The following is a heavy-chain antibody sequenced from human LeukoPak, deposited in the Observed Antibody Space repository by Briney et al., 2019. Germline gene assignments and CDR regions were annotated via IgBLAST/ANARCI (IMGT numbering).Heavy chain of an antibody. J-gene: IGHJ4*02. CDR2: IKSKTDGGTT. Sequence: PGGSLRLSCAASGFTFSNAWMSWVRQAPGKGLEWVGRIKSKTDGGTTDYAAPVKGRFTISRDDSKNTLYLQMNSLKTEDTAVYYCTTDFMLGFMRKAGSFDYWGQGTLVTVSS. CDR3: TTDFMLGFMRKAGSFDY. V-gene: IGHV3-15*01. D-gene: IGHD3-16*01. CDR1: GFTFSNAW.